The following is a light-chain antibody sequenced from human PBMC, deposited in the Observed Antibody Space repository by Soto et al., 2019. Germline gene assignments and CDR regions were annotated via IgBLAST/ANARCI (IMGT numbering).Light chain of an antibody. V-gene: IGKV3-15*01. Sequence: EIVMTQFPATLSVSPGERATLSCRASQSVSNNLAWYQQKPGQAPRLLIYGASTRATGIPARFSGSGSGTEFTLTVSSLQSEDFAVYYCQQYNTWPRTFGQGTKVEIK. CDR3: QQYNTWPRT. CDR2: GAS. CDR1: QSVSNN. J-gene: IGKJ1*01.